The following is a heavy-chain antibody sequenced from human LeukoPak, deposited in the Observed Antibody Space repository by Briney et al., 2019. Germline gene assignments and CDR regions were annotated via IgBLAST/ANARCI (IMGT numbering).Heavy chain of an antibody. CDR2: ISGSSGNT. V-gene: IGHV3-23*01. CDR3: VKGRGPGGIARHYFDY. Sequence: GGSLRLSCAASRFTFRDYAMNWVRQAPGKGLEWVSYISGSSGNTYSTDSVRGGVTLSRDNFQSALYLRKNSLRAEDTAVYYCVKGRGPGGIARHYFDYWGQGTLVIVSS. J-gene: IGHJ4*02. CDR1: RFTFRDYA. D-gene: IGHD2-21*01.